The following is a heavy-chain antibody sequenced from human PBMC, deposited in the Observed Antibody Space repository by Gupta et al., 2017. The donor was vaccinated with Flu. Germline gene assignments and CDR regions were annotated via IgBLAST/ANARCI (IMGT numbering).Heavy chain of an antibody. CDR1: GFTFSSYG. J-gene: IGHJ4*02. CDR3: ARDNQKYSSSWYCDY. D-gene: IGHD6-13*01. V-gene: IGHV3-33*01. Sequence: QVQLVESGGGVVQPGRSLRLSCAASGFTFSSYGMHWVRQAPGKGLEWVAVIWYDGSNKYYADSVKGRFTISRDNSKNTLYLQMNSLRAEDTAVYYCARDNQKYSSSWYCDYWGQGTLVTVSS. CDR2: IWYDGSNK.